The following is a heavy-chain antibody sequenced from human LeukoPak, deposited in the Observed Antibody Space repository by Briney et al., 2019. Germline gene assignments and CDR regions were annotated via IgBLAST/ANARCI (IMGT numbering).Heavy chain of an antibody. CDR3: ARDRDYYDSSLDY. J-gene: IGHJ4*02. D-gene: IGHD3-22*01. Sequence: GASVKVSCKASGYTFTGYYMHWVRQAPGQGLEWMGWINPNSGGTNCAQKFQGRVTMTRDTSISTAYMELSRLRSDDTAVYYCARDRDYYDSSLDYWGQGTLVTVSS. V-gene: IGHV1-2*02. CDR2: INPNSGGT. CDR1: GYTFTGYY.